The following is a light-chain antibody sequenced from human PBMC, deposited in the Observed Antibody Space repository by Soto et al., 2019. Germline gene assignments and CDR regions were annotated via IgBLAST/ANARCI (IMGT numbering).Light chain of an antibody. V-gene: IGKV1-6*01. Sequence: AIQMTQSPSSLSASVGDSVTITCRASQAIMNDLHWYQQKPGSAPKFLISAPSRLQSGVPSRFSGSGSGTDFTLTISSLQPEDFATYYCLQDHDYPLTFGQGTKLEIK. J-gene: IGKJ2*01. CDR3: LQDHDYPLT. CDR2: APS. CDR1: QAIMND.